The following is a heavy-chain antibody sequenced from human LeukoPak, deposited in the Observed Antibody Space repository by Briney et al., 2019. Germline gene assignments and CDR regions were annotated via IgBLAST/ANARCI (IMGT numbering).Heavy chain of an antibody. CDR1: GGSISSSSYY. CDR3: ARDRRVVYSSQDKNSYFDY. Sequence: PSETLSLTCTVSGGSISSSSYYWGWIRQPPGKGLEWIGSIYHSGNTNYNPSLKSRVTISLDKSKNQFSLKLSSVTAADTAVYYCARDRRVVYSSQDKNSYFDYWGQGTLVTVSS. J-gene: IGHJ4*02. V-gene: IGHV4-39*07. D-gene: IGHD2-8*02. CDR2: IYHSGNT.